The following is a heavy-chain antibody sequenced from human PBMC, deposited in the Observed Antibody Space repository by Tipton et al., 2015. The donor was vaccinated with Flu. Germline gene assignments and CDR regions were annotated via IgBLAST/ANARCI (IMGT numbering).Heavy chain of an antibody. D-gene: IGHD6-13*01. V-gene: IGHV4-4*07. CDR1: GDSISGFY. J-gene: IGHJ4*02. CDR2: FYGAGIT. CDR3: ARGVGTSWFTTK. Sequence: TLSLTCTVSGDSISGFYWNWIRQPAGKGLEWIGHFYGAGITDYNPSLKSRVFLSMDPSKNQFYLTLHSVTAADTAVYYCARGVGTSWFTTKWGQGTHVTV.